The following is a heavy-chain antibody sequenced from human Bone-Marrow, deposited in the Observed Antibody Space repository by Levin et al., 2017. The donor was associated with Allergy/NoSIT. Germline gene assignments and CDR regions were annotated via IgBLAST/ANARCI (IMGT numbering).Heavy chain of an antibody. J-gene: IGHJ3*02. CDR1: GFTFSSYS. V-gene: IGHV3-21*01. CDR2: ISSSSSYI. D-gene: IGHD6-13*01. Sequence: PGESLKISCAASGFTFSSYSMNWVRQAPGKGLEWVSSISSSSSYIYYADSVKGRFTISRDSAKNSLYLQMNSLRAEDTAVYYCARAWAIAAAGTLSYDAFDIWGQGTMVTVSS. CDR3: ARAWAIAAAGTLSYDAFDI.